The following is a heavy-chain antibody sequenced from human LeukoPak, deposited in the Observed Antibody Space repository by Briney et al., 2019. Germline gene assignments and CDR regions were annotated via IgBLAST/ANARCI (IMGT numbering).Heavy chain of an antibody. CDR3: ARALSYYYDSSGPEGFDY. CDR1: GYTFTSYD. V-gene: IGHV1-8*01. D-gene: IGHD3-22*01. J-gene: IGHJ4*02. Sequence: ASVKVSCKASGYTFTSYDINWMRQATGQGLEWMGWMSPNSGNTGYAQKFQGRVTMTRNTSISTAYMELSSLRSEDTAVYYCARALSYYYDSSGPEGFDYWGQGTLVTVSS. CDR2: MSPNSGNT.